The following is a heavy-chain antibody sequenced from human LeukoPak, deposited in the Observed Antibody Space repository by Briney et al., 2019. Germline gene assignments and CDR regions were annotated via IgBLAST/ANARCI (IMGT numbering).Heavy chain of an antibody. D-gene: IGHD3-9*01. J-gene: IGHJ3*02. CDR3: ARGSDILTGYPENAFDI. Sequence: GGSLRLSCAASGFTFSSYSMNWVRQAPGKGLEWXSXXXSSSSYIYYADSVKGRFTISRDNVKNSLYLQMNSLRGEDTAVYYCARGSDILTGYPENAFDIWGQGTMVTVSS. CDR1: GFTFSSYS. V-gene: IGHV3-21*01. CDR2: XXSSSSYI.